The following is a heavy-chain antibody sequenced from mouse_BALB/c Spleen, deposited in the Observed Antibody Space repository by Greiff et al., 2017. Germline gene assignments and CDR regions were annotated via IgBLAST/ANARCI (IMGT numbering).Heavy chain of an antibody. CDR2: IGYDGSN. CDR1: GYSFTSGYF. Sequence: EVQLQESGPGLVTPSQSLSLTCSVTGYSFTSGYFRNWIRQPPGNQLEWMGYIGYDGSNYYYPPLKNRIFITRDTSKNQFFLKLNSVTTEDTATYYCARDRVTNLDYWGQGTTLTVSS. J-gene: IGHJ2*01. CDR3: ARDRVTNLDY. V-gene: IGHV3-6*02. D-gene: IGHD3-1*01.